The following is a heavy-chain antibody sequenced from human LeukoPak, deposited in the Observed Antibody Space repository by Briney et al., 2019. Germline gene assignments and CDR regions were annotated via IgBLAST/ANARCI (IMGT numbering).Heavy chain of an antibody. CDR2: IYYTGST. J-gene: IGHJ3*02. D-gene: IGHD3-22*01. CDR1: GGTIRSYY. V-gene: IGHV4-59*08. Sequence: SETLSLTCNVSGGTIRSYYWSWIRQTPGKELEWIGYIYYTGSTNYNPSLNSRVTMSVDTSKNQFSLKLSSVTAADTAVYYCARHGSGYYLGDAFDIWGQGTMVTVSS. CDR3: ARHGSGYYLGDAFDI.